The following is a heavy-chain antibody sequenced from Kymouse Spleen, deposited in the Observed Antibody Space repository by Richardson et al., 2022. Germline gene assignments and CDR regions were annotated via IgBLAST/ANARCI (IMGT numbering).Heavy chain of an antibody. CDR1: GGSFSGYY. J-gene: IGHJ6*02. D-gene: IGHD3-10*01. V-gene: IGHV4-34*01. CDR2: INHSGST. CDR3: ARGRDYYGSGSYYYYGMDV. Sequence: QVQLQQWGAGLLKPSETLSLTCAVYGGSFSGYYWSWIRQPPGKGLEWIGEINHSGSTNYNPSLKSRVTISVDTSKNQFSLKLSSVTAADTAVYYCARGRDYYGSGSYYYYGMDVWGQGTTVTVSS.